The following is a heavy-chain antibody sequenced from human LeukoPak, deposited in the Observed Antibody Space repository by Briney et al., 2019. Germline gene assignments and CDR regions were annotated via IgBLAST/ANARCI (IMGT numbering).Heavy chain of an antibody. J-gene: IGHJ4*02. V-gene: IGHV3-23*01. CDR3: AKGIRGYSYGRLIDY. Sequence: GGSLRLSCEASGFTFSDDYMSWVRQAPGKGLEWVSAISGSGGSTYYADSVKGQFTISRDNSKNTLYLQMNSLRAEDTAVYYCAKGIRGYSYGRLIDYWGQGTLVTVSS. D-gene: IGHD5-18*01. CDR2: ISGSGGST. CDR1: GFTFSDDY.